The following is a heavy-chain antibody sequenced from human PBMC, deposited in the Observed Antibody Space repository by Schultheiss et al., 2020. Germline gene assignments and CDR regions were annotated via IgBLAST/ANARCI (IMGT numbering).Heavy chain of an antibody. D-gene: IGHD3-22*01. Sequence: GGSLRLSCAASGFTFSNAWMNWVRQAPGKGLEWVGRIKSKTDGGTTDYAAPVKGRFTISRDDSKNTLYLQMNSLKTEDTAVYYCTTDGTYYYDSSGYLPIDYWGQGNLGTVSS. J-gene: IGHJ4*02. CDR3: TTDGTYYYDSSGYLPIDY. CDR1: GFTFSNAW. V-gene: IGHV3-15*07. CDR2: IKSKTDGGTT.